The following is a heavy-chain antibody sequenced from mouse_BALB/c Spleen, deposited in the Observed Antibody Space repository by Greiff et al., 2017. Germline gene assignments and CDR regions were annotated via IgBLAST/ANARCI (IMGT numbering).Heavy chain of an antibody. D-gene: IGHD1-1*01. V-gene: IGHV2-2-2*01. CDR2: IWSGGST. CDR1: GFSLTSYG. Sequence: VQRVESGPSLVQPSQSLSITCTVSGFSLTSYGVHWVRQSPGKGLEWLGVIWSGGSTDYNAAFISRLSISKDNSKSQVFFKMNSLQADDTAIYYCVRNSYGTLGAMDYWGQGTSVTVSS. CDR3: VRNSYGTLGAMDY. J-gene: IGHJ4*01.